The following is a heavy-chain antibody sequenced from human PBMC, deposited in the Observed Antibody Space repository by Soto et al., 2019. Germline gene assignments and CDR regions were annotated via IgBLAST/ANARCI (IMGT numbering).Heavy chain of an antibody. J-gene: IGHJ4*02. V-gene: IGHV3-33*01. Sequence: GGSLRLSCAASGFTFSSYGMHWVRQAPGKGLEWVAVIWYDGSNKYYADSVKGRFTISRDNSKNTLYLQMNSLRAEDTAVYYCARDGDDYDSSGPVNYFDYWGQGALVTVSS. CDR3: ARDGDDYDSSGPVNYFDY. D-gene: IGHD3-22*01. CDR1: GFTFSSYG. CDR2: IWYDGSNK.